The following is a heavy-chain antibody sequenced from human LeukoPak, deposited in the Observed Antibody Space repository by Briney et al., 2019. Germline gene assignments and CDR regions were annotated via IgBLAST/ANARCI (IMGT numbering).Heavy chain of an antibody. CDR1: GGTFSSYA. CDR2: IIPIFGTA. CDR3: ARDVAVALYYYYMDV. J-gene: IGHJ6*03. D-gene: IGHD6-19*01. V-gene: IGHV1-69*13. Sequence: SVKVSCKASGGTFSSYAISWVRQAPGQGLEWMGGIIPIFGTANYAQKFQGRVTITADESTSTAYLELSSLRSEDTAVYYCARDVAVALYYYYMDVWGKGTTVTVSS.